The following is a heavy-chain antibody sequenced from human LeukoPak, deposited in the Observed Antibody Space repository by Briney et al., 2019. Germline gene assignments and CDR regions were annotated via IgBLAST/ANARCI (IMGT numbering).Heavy chain of an antibody. V-gene: IGHV4-34*01. J-gene: IGHJ5*02. D-gene: IGHD5-12*01. CDR3: ASLGGLPFDP. CDR2: INHSGST. CDR1: GGSFSGYY. Sequence: SETLSLTCAVYGGSFSGYYWSWIRQPPGKGREWIGEINHSGSTNYNPSLKSRVTISVDTSKNQFSLKLSSVTAADTAVYYCASLGGLPFDPWGQGTLVTVSS.